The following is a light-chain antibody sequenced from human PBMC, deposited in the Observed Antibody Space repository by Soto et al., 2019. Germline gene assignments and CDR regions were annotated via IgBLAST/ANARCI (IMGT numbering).Light chain of an antibody. Sequence: QSALTQPASVSGSPGQSITISCTGTTSDIGGYNFVSWYQQHPGKAPKLLIYDVRNRPSGVSNRFSGSESGNTASLTISGLQAEDEADYYCNSYRTISTYVFGSGTKVTVL. V-gene: IGLV2-14*01. CDR3: NSYRTISTYV. CDR1: TSDIGGYNF. CDR2: DVR. J-gene: IGLJ1*01.